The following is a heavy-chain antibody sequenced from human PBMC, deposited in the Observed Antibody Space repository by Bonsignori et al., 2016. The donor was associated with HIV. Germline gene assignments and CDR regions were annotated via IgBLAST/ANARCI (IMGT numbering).Heavy chain of an antibody. CDR3: ARQIGDAFDI. CDR2: INPNSGGT. V-gene: IGHV1-2*02. D-gene: IGHD3-22*01. Sequence: WVRQAPGQGLEWMGWINPNSGGTNYAQKFQGRVTMTRDTSISTAYMELSRLRSDDTAVYYCARQIGDAFDIWGPRDNGHRLL. J-gene: IGHJ3*02.